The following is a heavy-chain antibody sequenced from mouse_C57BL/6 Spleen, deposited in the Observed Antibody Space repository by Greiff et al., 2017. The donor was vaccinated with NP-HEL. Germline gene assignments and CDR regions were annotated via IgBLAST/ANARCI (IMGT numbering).Heavy chain of an antibody. D-gene: IGHD3-2*02. CDR3: ARGSSGYYFDY. CDR1: GYAFSSSW. J-gene: IGHJ2*01. CDR2: IYPGDGDT. V-gene: IGHV1-82*01. Sequence: QVQLQQSGPELVKPGASVQISCKASGYAFSSSWMNWVKQRPGKGLEWIGRIYPGDGDTNYNGKFKGKATLTADKSSSTAYMQLSSLTSEDSAIYFCARGSSGYYFDYWGQGTTLTVSS.